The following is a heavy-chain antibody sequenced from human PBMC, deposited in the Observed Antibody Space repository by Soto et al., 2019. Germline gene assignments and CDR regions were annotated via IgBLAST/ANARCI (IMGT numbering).Heavy chain of an antibody. CDR2: IDPGDSET. J-gene: IGHJ4*02. D-gene: IGHD3-16*01. Sequence: GESLKISCKGSGYNFTSYRISWVRQMPGKGLEWMGRIDPGDSETNYSPSFQGHATISVDKSTSTTYLQWSSLKASDTAIYYCTKGATSPFDSWGQGTRVTVSS. CDR3: TKGATSPFDS. V-gene: IGHV5-10-1*01. CDR1: GYNFTSYR.